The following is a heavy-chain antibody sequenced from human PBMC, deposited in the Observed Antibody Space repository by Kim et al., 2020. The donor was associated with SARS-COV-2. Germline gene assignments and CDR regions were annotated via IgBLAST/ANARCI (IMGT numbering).Heavy chain of an antibody. D-gene: IGHD3-22*01. J-gene: IGHJ4*02. V-gene: IGHV3-53*01. Sequence: GGSLRLSCAASGFTVSSNYMSWVRQAPGKGLEWVSVIYSGGSTYYADSVKGRFTISRDNSKNTLYLQMNSLRAEDTAVYYCAREGNYYDSSGYLHWGQGTLVTVSS. CDR2: IYSGGST. CDR1: GFTVSSNY. CDR3: AREGNYYDSSGYLH.